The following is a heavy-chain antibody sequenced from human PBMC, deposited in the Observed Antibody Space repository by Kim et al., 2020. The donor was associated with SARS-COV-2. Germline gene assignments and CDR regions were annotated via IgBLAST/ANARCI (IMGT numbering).Heavy chain of an antibody. Sequence: SETLSLTCTVSGGSISNNDYYWGWIRQPPGRGLAWIGSISYSGSTFYNPSLKSQVIILIDTSKNHFSLKLTSVTAADTAVYYCARHYRASWKLYFDYWGQGTLVTVSS. V-gene: IGHV4-39*07. J-gene: IGHJ4*02. CDR1: GGSISNNDYY. CDR2: ISYSGST. CDR3: ARHYRASWKLYFDY. D-gene: IGHD2-2*01.